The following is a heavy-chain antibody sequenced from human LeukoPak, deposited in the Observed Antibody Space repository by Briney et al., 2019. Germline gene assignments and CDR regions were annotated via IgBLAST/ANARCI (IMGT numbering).Heavy chain of an antibody. Sequence: ASVKVSCKASGYTFTSYGISWVRQAPGQGLEWMGWISAYNGNTNYAQKLQGRVTMTTDTSTSTAYLELRSLRSDDTAVYYCAREYYYDSSGYYPFDSWGQGTLVTVSS. CDR1: GYTFTSYG. CDR3: AREYYYDSSGYYPFDS. J-gene: IGHJ4*02. V-gene: IGHV1-18*01. D-gene: IGHD3-22*01. CDR2: ISAYNGNT.